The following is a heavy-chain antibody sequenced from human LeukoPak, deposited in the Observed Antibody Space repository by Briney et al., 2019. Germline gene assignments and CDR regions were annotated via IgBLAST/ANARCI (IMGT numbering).Heavy chain of an antibody. CDR1: GGSISSYY. CDR2: IYYSGST. CDR3: ARVAFGGVFDY. Sequence: PSETLSLTCTVAGGSISSYYWTWTRQPPGKGLEWIGYIYYSGSTNYNPSLKSRVTISVDTSKNQFSLKLSSVTAADTAVYYCARVAFGGVFDYWGQGTLVTSSA. J-gene: IGHJ4*02. V-gene: IGHV4-59*01. D-gene: IGHD3-16*01.